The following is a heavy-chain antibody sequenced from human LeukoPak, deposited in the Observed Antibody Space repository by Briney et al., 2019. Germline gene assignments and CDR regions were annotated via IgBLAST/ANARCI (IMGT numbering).Heavy chain of an antibody. V-gene: IGHV3-23*01. CDR1: GFTFGSYA. D-gene: IGHD1-7*01. Sequence: PGGSLRLSCAASGFTFGSYAMTWVRQAPGKGLEWVSSISGSGGDTYYAKSVKGRFTISRDNSKNTLYVQMNSLRAEDTAVYYCAKEKYNWNYVRYFDIWGQGTMVTVSS. CDR2: ISGSGGDT. J-gene: IGHJ3*02. CDR3: AKEKYNWNYVRYFDI.